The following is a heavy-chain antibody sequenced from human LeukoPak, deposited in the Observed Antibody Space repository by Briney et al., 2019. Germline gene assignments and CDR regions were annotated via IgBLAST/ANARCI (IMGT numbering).Heavy chain of an antibody. CDR1: GGSISSGGYY. CDR3: ARDRYYGSGSYDY. Sequence: SETLSLTCTVAGGSISSGGYYWSWIRQHPGKGLEWIGYIYYSGSTYYNPSLKSRVTISVDTSKNQFSLKLSSVTDADTAVYYCARDRYYGSGSYDYWGQGTLVTVSS. D-gene: IGHD3-10*01. J-gene: IGHJ4*02. CDR2: IYYSGST. V-gene: IGHV4-31*03.